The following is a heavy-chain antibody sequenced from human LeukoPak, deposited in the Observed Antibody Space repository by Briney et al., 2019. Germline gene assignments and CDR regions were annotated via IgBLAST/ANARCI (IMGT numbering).Heavy chain of an antibody. CDR2: INHSEST. Sequence: SETLSFTCAVYGGSFSGYYWSWIRQPPGKGLEWIGEINHSESTNYNPSLKSRVTISVDTSKNQFSLKLSSVTAADTAVYYCARGRQWVAESSGWHANGPNWFDPWGQGTLVTVSS. D-gene: IGHD6-19*01. V-gene: IGHV4-34*01. J-gene: IGHJ5*02. CDR1: GGSFSGYY. CDR3: ARGRQWVAESSGWHANGPNWFDP.